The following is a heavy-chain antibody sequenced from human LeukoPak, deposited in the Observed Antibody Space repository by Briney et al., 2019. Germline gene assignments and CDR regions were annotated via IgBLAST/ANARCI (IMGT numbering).Heavy chain of an antibody. D-gene: IGHD3-10*01. V-gene: IGHV3-30-3*01. CDR3: AREFQTPITDYYYYGMDV. CDR2: ISYEGSNR. CDR1: GFTFSSYA. Sequence: GGSLRLSCAASGFTFSSYAMHWVRQAPGKGLEWVAVISYEGSNRYYADSVKGRFTISRDNSKNTLYLQMNSLRAEDTAVYYCAREFQTPITDYYYYGMDVWGQGTTVTVSS. J-gene: IGHJ6*02.